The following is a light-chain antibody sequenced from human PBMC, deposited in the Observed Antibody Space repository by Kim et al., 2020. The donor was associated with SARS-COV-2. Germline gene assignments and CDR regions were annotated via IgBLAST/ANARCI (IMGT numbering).Light chain of an antibody. CDR1: QTISHW. CDR3: QQYSDLNT. CDR2: KAS. Sequence: DIQMTQSPSTLSASVGDRVTITCWASQTISHWLAWYQQKPGKPPTLLIYKASTLQSGVPSRFSGSGFGTEFTLTISGLQPDDLGTYYCQQYSDLNTFGQGTRLEIK. V-gene: IGKV1-5*03. J-gene: IGKJ5*01.